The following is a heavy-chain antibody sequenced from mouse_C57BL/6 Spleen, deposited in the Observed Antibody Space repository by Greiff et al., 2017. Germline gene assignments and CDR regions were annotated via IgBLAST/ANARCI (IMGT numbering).Heavy chain of an antibody. V-gene: IGHV1-82*01. CDR1: GYAFSSSW. Sequence: VQLLQSGPELVKPGASVKISCKASGYAFSSSWMNWVKQRPGKGLEWIGRIYPGDGDTIYNGQFKGQATLTADKSSCTAYMQLSSLTSEDAAVYFCAREENYDGSGYGNAMDYWGQGTSVTVSS. D-gene: IGHD1-1*01. CDR2: IYPGDGDT. CDR3: AREENYDGSGYGNAMDY. J-gene: IGHJ4*01.